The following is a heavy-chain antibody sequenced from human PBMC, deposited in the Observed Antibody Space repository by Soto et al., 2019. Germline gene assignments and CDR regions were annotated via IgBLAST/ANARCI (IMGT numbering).Heavy chain of an antibody. D-gene: IGHD5-12*01. J-gene: IGHJ4*02. CDR3: AKEGGYLVDKVKIDY. V-gene: IGHV3-23*01. Sequence: EVQLLESGGGLVQPGGSLRLSCAASGFTFSGYAMSWVRQPPGEALEWVSGISGSGGGTYYADSVKGRFTISRDNSKNTRYLQMNSLRAEDTAVYYCAKEGGYLVDKVKIDYWGQGTLVTVSS. CDR1: GFTFSGYA. CDR2: ISGSGGGT.